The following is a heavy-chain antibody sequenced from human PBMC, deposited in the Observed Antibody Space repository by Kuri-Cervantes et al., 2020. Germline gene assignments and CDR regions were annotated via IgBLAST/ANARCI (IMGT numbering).Heavy chain of an antibody. V-gene: IGHV4-59*13. Sequence: SETLSLTCNVSGGFITSEHCSWIRQAPGKGLEWIGQTYKSGDIKYNPSLKSRVTISVDTSKNQFSLKLSSVTAADTAVYYCARDSLSCAFDIWGQGTMVTVSS. CDR2: TYKSGDI. J-gene: IGHJ3*02. CDR1: GGFITSEH. CDR3: ARDSLSCAFDI.